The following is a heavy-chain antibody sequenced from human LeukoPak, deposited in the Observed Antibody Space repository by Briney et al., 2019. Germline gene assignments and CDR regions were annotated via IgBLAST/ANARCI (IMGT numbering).Heavy chain of an antibody. CDR2: IKQDGSEK. V-gene: IGHV3-7*01. CDR3: ATASKALLHYDFRIRDPNWFDP. D-gene: IGHD3-3*01. J-gene: IGHJ5*02. CDR1: GFTFSSYW. Sequence: PGGSLRLSCAASGFTFSSYWMSWVRQAPGKGLEWVANIKQDGSEKYYVDPVKGRFTISRDNAKNSLYLQMNSLRAEDTAVYYCATASKALLHYDFRIRDPNWFDPWGQGTLVTVSS.